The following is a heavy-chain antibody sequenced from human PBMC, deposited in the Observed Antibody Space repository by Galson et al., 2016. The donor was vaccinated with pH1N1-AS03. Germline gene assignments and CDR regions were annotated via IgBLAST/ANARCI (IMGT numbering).Heavy chain of an antibody. CDR1: GFSFSASW. Sequence: SLRLSCAASGFSFSASWMSWARQAPGKGLEWVANIRQDGSEKYYVDSVEGRFTISRDNAKNSLYLQMNGLKSEDTGVYYCTTAHGSGPGEFDYWGHGTLVTVSS. CDR2: IRQDGSEK. D-gene: IGHD3-10*01. CDR3: TTAHGSGPGEFDY. J-gene: IGHJ4*01. V-gene: IGHV3-7*03.